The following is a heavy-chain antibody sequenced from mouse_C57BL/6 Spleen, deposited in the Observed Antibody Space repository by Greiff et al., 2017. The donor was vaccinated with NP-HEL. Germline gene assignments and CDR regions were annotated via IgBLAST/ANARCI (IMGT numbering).Heavy chain of an antibody. D-gene: IGHD6-1*01. J-gene: IGHJ4*01. CDR3: ARRRHDYYAMDY. CDR2: IYLDDAT. Sequence: QVTLKVSGPGILQSSQTLSLTCSFSGFSLRTSGMGVSWIRQPSVKGLEWLAHIYLDDATRYNPSLKSRLTISKDTSRNQVFLKITSVDTADTATYYCARRRHDYYAMDYWGQGTSVTVSS. V-gene: IGHV8-12*01. CDR1: GFSLRTSGMG.